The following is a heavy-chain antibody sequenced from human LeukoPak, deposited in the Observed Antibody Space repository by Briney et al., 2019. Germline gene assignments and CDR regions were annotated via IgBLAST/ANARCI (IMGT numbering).Heavy chain of an antibody. D-gene: IGHD1-26*01. J-gene: IGHJ4*02. V-gene: IGHV3-15*01. Sequence: PGGSLRLSCAASMLTFSKACMSWGRQAPGKGLEWVGRIKSKTDGGTTDYTAPVKGRFTISRDDSKNTLYLQMNSLKTEDTTVCYCTTGYVSGSYYYWGQGTLVTVSS. CDR2: IKSKTDGGTT. CDR1: MLTFSKAC. CDR3: TTGYVSGSYYY.